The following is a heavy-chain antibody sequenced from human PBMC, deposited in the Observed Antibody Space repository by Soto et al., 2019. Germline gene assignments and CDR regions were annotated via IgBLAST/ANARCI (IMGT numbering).Heavy chain of an antibody. Sequence: QVQLVQSGAEVKKPGSSVKVSCKASGGTFSSYAISWVRQAPGQGLEWMGGIIPIFGTANYAQKFQGRVTIPADESTSTAYMELSSLRSEDTAVYYCARDDVDTAMVSYGMDVWGQGTTVTVSS. J-gene: IGHJ6*02. CDR1: GGTFSSYA. CDR2: IIPIFGTA. V-gene: IGHV1-69*12. D-gene: IGHD5-18*01. CDR3: ARDDVDTAMVSYGMDV.